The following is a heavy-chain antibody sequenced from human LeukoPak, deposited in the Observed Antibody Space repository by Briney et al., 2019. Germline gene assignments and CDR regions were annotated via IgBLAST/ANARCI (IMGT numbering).Heavy chain of an antibody. CDR3: AREGAYYGGKVIDY. CDR1: GFTFSSYG. J-gene: IGHJ4*02. D-gene: IGHD4-23*01. Sequence: GGSLRLSCAASGFTFSSYGMHWVRQAPGKGLEWVAVISYDGSNKYYADSVKGRFTISRDNSKNTLYLQMNSLRAEDTAVYYCAREGAYYGGKVIDYWGQGTLVTVSS. CDR2: ISYDGSNK. V-gene: IGHV3-30*03.